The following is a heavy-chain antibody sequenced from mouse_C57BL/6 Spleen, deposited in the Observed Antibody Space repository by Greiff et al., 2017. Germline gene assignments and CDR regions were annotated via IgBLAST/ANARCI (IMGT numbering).Heavy chain of an antibody. D-gene: IGHD2-4*01. V-gene: IGHV5-6*01. CDR2: ISSGGSYT. CDR3: ARGDYDDAMDY. J-gene: IGHJ4*01. Sequence: EVQLVESGGDLVKPGGSLKLSCAASGFTFSSYGMSWVRQTPDKRLEWVATISSGGSYTYYPDSVKGRFTISRDNAKNTLYLQMSSLKSEDTAMYYCARGDYDDAMDYWGQGTSVTVSS. CDR1: GFTFSSYG.